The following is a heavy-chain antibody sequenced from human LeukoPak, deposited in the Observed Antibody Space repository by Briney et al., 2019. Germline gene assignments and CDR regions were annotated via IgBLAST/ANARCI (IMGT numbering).Heavy chain of an antibody. D-gene: IGHD3-10*01. Sequence: GGSLRLSCAASGFTFSSYWMHWVRQAPGKGLEWVSGISWNSGSIGYADSVKGRFTISRDNAKNSLYLQMNSLRAEDTALYYCAKAPDGEFVNWFDPWGQGTLVTVSS. CDR3: AKAPDGEFVNWFDP. V-gene: IGHV3-9*01. J-gene: IGHJ5*02. CDR2: ISWNSGSI. CDR1: GFTFSSYW.